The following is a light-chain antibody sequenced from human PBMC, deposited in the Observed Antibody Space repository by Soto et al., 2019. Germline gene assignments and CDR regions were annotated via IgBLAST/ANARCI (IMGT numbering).Light chain of an antibody. CDR2: AAS. CDR3: QQSYSRRT. CDR1: QSISSY. V-gene: IGKV1-39*01. Sequence: DIQMTQSPSSLSASVGDRVTITCRASQSISSYLNWYQQKPGKAPKLLIYAASSLQSGVPSRFSGSGSGTYFTLTISTLQPEDFATYYCQQSYSRRTFGQGTKVEIK. J-gene: IGKJ1*01.